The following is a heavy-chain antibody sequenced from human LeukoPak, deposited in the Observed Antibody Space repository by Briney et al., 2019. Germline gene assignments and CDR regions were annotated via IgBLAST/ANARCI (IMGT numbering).Heavy chain of an antibody. CDR2: INHSGST. D-gene: IGHD1-26*01. CDR3: ATTPLVGATNIDY. J-gene: IGHJ4*02. CDR1: GGSFSGYY. Sequence: PSETLSLTCAVYGGSFSGYYWSWIRQPPGKGLEWIGEINHSGSTYYNPSLKSRVTISVDTSKNQFSLKLSSVTAADTAVYYCATTPLVGATNIDYWGQGTLVTVSS. V-gene: IGHV4-34*01.